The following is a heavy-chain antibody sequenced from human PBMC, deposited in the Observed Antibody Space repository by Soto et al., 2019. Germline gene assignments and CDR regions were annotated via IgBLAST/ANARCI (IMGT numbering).Heavy chain of an antibody. CDR1: GFTLNRYD. D-gene: IGHD5-12*01. Sequence: QVQLVESGGGVVQPGRSLRLSCAASGFTLNRYDMYWVRQAPGKGLEWVAVTWYDGSKTYYGESVKGRFTVSRDNSKNPVDRQMDSLRAEDTAVYYCARDLTVQQEWLRSEYDHWGQGTLVTVSS. V-gene: IGHV3-33*01. CDR3: ARDLTVQQEWLRSEYDH. CDR2: TWYDGSKT. J-gene: IGHJ4*02.